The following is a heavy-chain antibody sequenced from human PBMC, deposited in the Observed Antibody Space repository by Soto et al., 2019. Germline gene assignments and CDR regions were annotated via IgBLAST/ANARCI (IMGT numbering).Heavy chain of an antibody. CDR1: GFTFRSYV. Sequence: QVQLVESGGGVVQPGTSLRVSCVGSGFTFRSYVIHWVRQAPGKGLEWVALTSYDGSDKYYGDSVRGRFTISRDNSRNTVDLPMDRLRLDDTALYYCARWGTTGGLDVWGQGTLVPVSS. CDR3: ARWGTTGGLDV. J-gene: IGHJ1*01. V-gene: IGHV3-30*19. D-gene: IGHD3-16*01. CDR2: TSYDGSDK.